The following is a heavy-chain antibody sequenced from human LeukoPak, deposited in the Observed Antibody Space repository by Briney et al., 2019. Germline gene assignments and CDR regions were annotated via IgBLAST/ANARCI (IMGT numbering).Heavy chain of an antibody. V-gene: IGHV3-30*19. Sequence: PGTSLRLSCVASGFTFSSHGMHWIRQAPGKGLEWVAAISYDGSNKYYADSVKGRFTISRDNSKNTLFLQMDSLRAEDTAVFYCARDPYDSSGYYFYFDLWGQGTLVTVSS. J-gene: IGHJ4*02. CDR2: ISYDGSNK. CDR1: GFTFSSHG. CDR3: ARDPYDSSGYYFYFDL. D-gene: IGHD3-22*01.